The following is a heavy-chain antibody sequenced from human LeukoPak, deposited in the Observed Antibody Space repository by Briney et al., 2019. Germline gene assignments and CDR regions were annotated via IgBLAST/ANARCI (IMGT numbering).Heavy chain of an antibody. CDR3: AKGGGCPDY. D-gene: IGHD3-10*01. CDR1: GFTFSSYG. CDR2: ISYDGSNK. J-gene: IGHJ4*02. Sequence: GGSLRLSCAASGFTFSSYGMHWVRQAPGKGLEWVAVISYDGSNKYYADSVKGRFTIPRDNSKNTLYLQMNSLRAEDTAVYYCAKGGGCPDYWGQGTLVTVSS. V-gene: IGHV3-30*18.